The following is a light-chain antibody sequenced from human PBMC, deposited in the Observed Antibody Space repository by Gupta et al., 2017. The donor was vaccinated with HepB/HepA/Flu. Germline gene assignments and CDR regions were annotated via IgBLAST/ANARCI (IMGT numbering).Light chain of an antibody. J-gene: IGKJ2*01. CDR2: AAT. CDR1: HNINNY. CDR3: QQSYSIPWT. Sequence: IQVTQSTSSLSASIGDRVIITCRASHNINNYLTWYQQKPGEAPKFLIYAATSVQGGFPSRFSGSGFGTDFTLTISGLQPEDFAIYYCQQSYSIPWTFGQGTKLEIK. V-gene: IGKV1-39*01.